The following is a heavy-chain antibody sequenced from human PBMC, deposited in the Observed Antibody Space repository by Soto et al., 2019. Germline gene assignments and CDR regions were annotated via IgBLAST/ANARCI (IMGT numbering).Heavy chain of an antibody. V-gene: IGHV3-11*01. CDR2: ISYSAGTM. CDR3: ARTRPYLPTE. Sequence: QVQLVESGGGLVKPGGSLRLSCAASGFTFSDYYMSWIRQAPGKGLEWISYISYSAGTMHYADSVKGRFTISRDNAKNSVYLQMNSLRAEDTAVYYCARTRPYLPTEWGKGTMVTVSS. CDR1: GFTFSDYY. J-gene: IGHJ3*01. D-gene: IGHD1-26*01.